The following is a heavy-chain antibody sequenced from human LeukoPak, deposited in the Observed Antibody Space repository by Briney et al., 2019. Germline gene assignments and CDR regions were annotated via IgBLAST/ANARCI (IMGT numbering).Heavy chain of an antibody. Sequence: SVKVSCKASGGTFSSYAISWVRQAPGQGLEWMGRIIPILGIANYAQKFQGRVTITADKSTSTAYMELSSLRSEDTAVYYCARTSIAARPDAFDIWGQGTMVTVSS. D-gene: IGHD6-6*01. J-gene: IGHJ3*02. CDR3: ARTSIAARPDAFDI. CDR2: IIPILGIA. V-gene: IGHV1-69*04. CDR1: GGTFSSYA.